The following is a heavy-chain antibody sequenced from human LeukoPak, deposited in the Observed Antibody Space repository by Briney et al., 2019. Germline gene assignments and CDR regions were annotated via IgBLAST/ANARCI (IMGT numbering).Heavy chain of an antibody. CDR2: INHSGST. J-gene: IGHJ4*02. CDR3: ARGQDYLDY. Sequence: SETLSLTCAVSGGSFSGYYWSWIRQPPRKGLEWIGGINHSGSTNYNPSLKSRVTISVDTSKNQFSLKLSSVTAADTAVYYCARGQDYLDYWGQGTLVTVSS. V-gene: IGHV4-34*01. CDR1: GGSFSGYY.